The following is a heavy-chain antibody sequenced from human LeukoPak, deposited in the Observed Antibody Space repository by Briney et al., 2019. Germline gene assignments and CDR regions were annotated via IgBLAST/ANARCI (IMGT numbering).Heavy chain of an antibody. Sequence: GGSLRLSCAASGFTFSSYEMNWVRQAPGKGLEWVSSISSSSSYIYYADSVKGRFTISRDNAKNSLYLQMNSLRAEDTAVYYCARDVGKEASYYYYYMDVWGKGTTVTVSS. CDR1: GFTFSSYE. J-gene: IGHJ6*03. CDR3: ARDVGKEASYYYYYMDV. D-gene: IGHD7-27*01. CDR2: ISSSSSYI. V-gene: IGHV3-21*01.